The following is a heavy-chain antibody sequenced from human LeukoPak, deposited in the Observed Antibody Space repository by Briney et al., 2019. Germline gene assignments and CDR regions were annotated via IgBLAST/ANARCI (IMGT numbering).Heavy chain of an antibody. CDR2: IAGTGGGT. J-gene: IGHJ3*01. V-gene: IGHV3-23*01. CDR3: AKAFRIVGIGNPDDAFDV. CDR1: GFTFNKYA. Sequence: GGSLRLSCAASGFTFNKYAMNWVRQPPGKGLERVSSIAGTGGGTYYADSVKGRFTLSRDNSENTLYLQLSSLRAEDSGIYYCAKAFRIVGIGNPDDAFDVWGQGTVVTVS. D-gene: IGHD1-26*01.